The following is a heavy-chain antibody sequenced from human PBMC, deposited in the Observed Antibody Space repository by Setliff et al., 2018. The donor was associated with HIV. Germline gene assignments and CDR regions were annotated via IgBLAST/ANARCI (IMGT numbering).Heavy chain of an antibody. Sequence: LRLSCAASGFSFSNFAMSWVRQAPGKGQELVSAIYGGGSYTYYADSGKGRFTISRDNSQNTLYLQMNGLRVEDAAVYYCVKGAPDYDTNPFYYYFYMHVWGKGTTVTSP. CDR2: IYGGGSYT. CDR3: VKGAPDYDTNPFYYYFYMHV. V-gene: IGHV3-23*03. J-gene: IGHJ6*03. CDR1: GFSFSNFA. D-gene: IGHD4-17*01.